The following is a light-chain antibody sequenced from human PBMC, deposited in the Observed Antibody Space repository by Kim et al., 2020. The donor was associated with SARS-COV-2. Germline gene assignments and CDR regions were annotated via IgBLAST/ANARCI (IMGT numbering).Light chain of an antibody. CDR2: AAS. CDR1: QSISSH. Sequence: ASVGDRVTIICRTPQSISSHLNWYQQKPGMAPKLLISAASTLQGGVPSRFSGSGSETDFTLTISSLQPEDFATYFCQQSYITPFTFGPGTKVDIK. J-gene: IGKJ3*01. CDR3: QQSYITPFT. V-gene: IGKV1-39*01.